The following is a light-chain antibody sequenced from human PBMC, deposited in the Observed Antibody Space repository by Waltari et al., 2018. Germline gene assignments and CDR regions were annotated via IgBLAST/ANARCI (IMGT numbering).Light chain of an antibody. CDR3: QQYYSTPFT. V-gene: IGKV4-1*01. Sequence: DIVMTQSPDSLAVSLGERATINCKSSQSVLYSSNNKNYLAWYHQKPGQPPKLLIYWASTRESGVPDRFSGRGSGTDFTLTISSLQAEDVAVYYCQQYYSTPFTFGPGTKVDIK. CDR2: WAS. CDR1: QSVLYSSNNKNY. J-gene: IGKJ3*01.